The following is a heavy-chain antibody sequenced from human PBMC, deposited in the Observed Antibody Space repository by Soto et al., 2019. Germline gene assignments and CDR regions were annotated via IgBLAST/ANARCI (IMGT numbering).Heavy chain of an antibody. Sequence: TFTSYDINWVRQATGQGLEWMGWMNPNSGNTGYAQKFQGRVTMTRNTSISTAYMELSSLRSEDTAVYYCARGVYDFWSGYRHDYWGQGTLVTVS. V-gene: IGHV1-8*01. CDR3: ARGVYDFWSGYRHDY. D-gene: IGHD3-3*01. CDR2: MNPNSGNT. CDR1: TFTSYD. J-gene: IGHJ4*02.